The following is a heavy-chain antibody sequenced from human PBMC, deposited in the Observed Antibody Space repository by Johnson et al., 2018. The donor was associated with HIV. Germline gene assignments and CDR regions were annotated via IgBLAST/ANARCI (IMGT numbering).Heavy chain of an antibody. CDR1: GFTFSSFA. CDR3: ARGPLFYYSSGLWAFDI. Sequence: QVQLVESGGGVVRPGRSLRLSCAASGFTFSSFAMHWVRQAPGKGLEWVALISDDVSSTFYVDSVKGGFTISRDNANNTLYLQMSGLSAEDTAVYYCARGPLFYYSSGLWAFDIWGQGTMVTVSS. D-gene: IGHD3-10*01. V-gene: IGHV3-30*04. J-gene: IGHJ3*02. CDR2: ISDDVSST.